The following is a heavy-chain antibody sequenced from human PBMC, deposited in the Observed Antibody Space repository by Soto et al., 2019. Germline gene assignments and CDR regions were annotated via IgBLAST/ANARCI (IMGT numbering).Heavy chain of an antibody. CDR3: AKRREATRPFYCDY. D-gene: IGHD6-6*01. J-gene: IGHJ4*02. V-gene: IGHV2-5*01. Sequence: QITLKESGPTLVNPTQTLTLTCTFSGFSLSTPGVGVGWIRQPPGKALEGLALLYWNGDKRYSPSLKSRLTIPKDPSKDQVVLTMTNIDPVDTATYYCAKRREATRPFYCDYWGQGTLVTVSS. CDR2: LYWNGDK. CDR1: GFSLSTPGVG.